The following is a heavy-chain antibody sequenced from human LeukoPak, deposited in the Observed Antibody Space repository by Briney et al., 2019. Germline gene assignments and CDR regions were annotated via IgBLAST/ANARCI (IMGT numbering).Heavy chain of an antibody. CDR2: IYYSGST. CDR3: ARGWDTAMVTVH. J-gene: IGHJ4*02. CDR1: GCSISSSSYY. Sequence: SETLSLTCTVSGCSISSSSYYWGWIRQPPGKGLEWIGSIYYSGSTYYNPSLKSRVTISVDTSKNQFSLKLSSVTAADTAVYYCARGWDTAMVTVHWGRGTLVTVSS. V-gene: IGHV4-39*07. D-gene: IGHD5-18*01.